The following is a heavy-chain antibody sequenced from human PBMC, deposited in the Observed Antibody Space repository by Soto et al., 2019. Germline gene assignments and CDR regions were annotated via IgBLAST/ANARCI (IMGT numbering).Heavy chain of an antibody. CDR2: IYYRGSA. D-gene: IGHD3-3*01. Sequence: SETLALTCTVSVGSISRYYWSWVRQPPGQGLEWIGYIYYRGSAYYNPSLKSRVTISVDTSKNQFSLKLSSVTAADTAVYYCARGSSDFWSGHSRPPYYSSGLDVWAPGTTVTVSS. V-gene: IGHV4-59*08. CDR3: ARGSSDFWSGHSRPPYYSSGLDV. CDR1: VGSISRYY. J-gene: IGHJ6*02.